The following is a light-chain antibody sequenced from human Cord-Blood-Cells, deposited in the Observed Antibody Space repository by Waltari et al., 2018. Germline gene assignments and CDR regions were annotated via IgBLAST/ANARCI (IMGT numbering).Light chain of an antibody. Sequence: DIQMTQSPSSLSASVVDRVTITCRASQSISSYLNWYQQKPGKAPKLLIYAASSLQSGVPSRFSGSGSGTDFTLTISSLQPEDFATYDCQQSYSTPYTFGQGTKLEIK. CDR1: QSISSY. CDR2: AAS. CDR3: QQSYSTPYT. V-gene: IGKV1-39*01. J-gene: IGKJ2*01.